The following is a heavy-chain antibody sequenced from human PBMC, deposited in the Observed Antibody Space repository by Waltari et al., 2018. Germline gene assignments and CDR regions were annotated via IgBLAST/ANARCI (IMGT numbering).Heavy chain of an antibody. CDR2: IGDSGTTI. CDR3: SRDPRWLDV. V-gene: IGHV3-11*01. D-gene: IGHD5-12*01. J-gene: IGHJ6*03. Sequence: QVQLVASGGGLVKPGGSLRLSCAASGFPFSDHYMSWIRQAPGKGLECISYIGDSGTTITYADSVKGRFTISRDNAKNSLYLQMNSLTAEDTAVYFCSRDPRWLDVWGKGTTVTVSS. CDR1: GFPFSDHY.